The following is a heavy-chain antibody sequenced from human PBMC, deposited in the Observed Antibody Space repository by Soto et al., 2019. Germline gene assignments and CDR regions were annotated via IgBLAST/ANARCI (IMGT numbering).Heavy chain of an antibody. CDR1: GGSISSGGYY. J-gene: IGHJ4*02. V-gene: IGHV4-31*03. D-gene: IGHD3-10*01. CDR2: NYYSGST. CDR3: ARGVTMVRGVIHTPYFDY. Sequence: QVQLQESGPGLVKPSQTLSLTCTVSGGSISSGGYYWSWIRQHPGKGLEWIGYNYYSGSTYYNPSLKSRVTITGDTSKNQFSLELSAVTAADTAVYYCARGVTMVRGVIHTPYFDYWGQGTLVTVSS.